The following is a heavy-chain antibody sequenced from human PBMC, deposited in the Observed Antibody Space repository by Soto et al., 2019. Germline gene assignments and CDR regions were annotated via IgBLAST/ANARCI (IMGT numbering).Heavy chain of an antibody. CDR1: GGSISSGGYY. CDR3: ARGMGTYAHDAFDI. Sequence: QVQLQESGPGLVKPSQTLSLTCTVSGGSISSGGYYWNWIRQHPGKGLEWIGYVYYSGSTYYNPSLKGRVIISVDTSKNQCSLKLNSVTAADTAVYYCARGMGTYAHDAFDIWGQGTMVTVSS. V-gene: IGHV4-31*03. J-gene: IGHJ3*02. D-gene: IGHD1-7*01. CDR2: VYYSGST.